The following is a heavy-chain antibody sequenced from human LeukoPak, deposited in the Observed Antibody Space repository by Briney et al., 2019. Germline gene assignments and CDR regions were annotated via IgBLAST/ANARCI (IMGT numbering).Heavy chain of an antibody. CDR1: GFTFSNYA. CDR2: ISESGGRT. V-gene: IGHV3-23*01. J-gene: IGHJ6*02. CDR3: AKGTLRGSSNWYHHGMDV. D-gene: IGHD6-13*01. Sequence: PGGSLRLSCVASGFTFSNYAMSWVRQAPGKGLEWVSGISESGGRTYNADSVKGRFTISRDNSKNTLYLQMNSLRVEDTAVYYCAKGTLRGSSNWYHHGMDVWGQGTTVTVSS.